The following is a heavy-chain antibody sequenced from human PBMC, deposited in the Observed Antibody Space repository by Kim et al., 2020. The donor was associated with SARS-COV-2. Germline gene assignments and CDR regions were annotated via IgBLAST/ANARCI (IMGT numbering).Heavy chain of an antibody. V-gene: IGHV4-59*01. D-gene: IGHD6-13*01. CDR2: IYYSGST. J-gene: IGHJ4*02. CDR3: ARANSSSWSTFDY. Sequence: SETLSLTCTVSGGSISSYYWSWIRQPPGKGLEWIGYIYYSGSTNYNPSLKSRVTISVDTSKNQFSLKLSSVTAADTAVYYCARANSSSWSTFDYWGQGTLVTVSS. CDR1: GGSISSYY.